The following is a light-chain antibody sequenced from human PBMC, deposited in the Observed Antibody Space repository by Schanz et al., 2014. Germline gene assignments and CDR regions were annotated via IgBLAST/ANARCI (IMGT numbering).Light chain of an antibody. CDR3: SSYTSSNTVV. CDR2: DVS. Sequence: QSALTQPASVSGSPGQSITISCTGTSSDVGGYNYVSWYQQHPGKAPKLMIYDVSNRPSGVPDRFSGSKSGNTASLTVSGLQADDEADYYCSSYTSSNTVVFGGGTKLTVL. V-gene: IGLV2-14*01. CDR1: SSDVGGYNY. J-gene: IGLJ3*02.